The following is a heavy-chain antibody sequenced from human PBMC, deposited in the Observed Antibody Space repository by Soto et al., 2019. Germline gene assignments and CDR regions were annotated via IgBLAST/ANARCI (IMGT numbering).Heavy chain of an antibody. CDR2: ISHSGST. Sequence: WETLSLTCTVSGGSISSYYWSWIRQPAGKGLEWIGYISHSGSTDYNPALKSRVTIFADTSKNELSLKLDSVTAADTAVYYCARGRYISGWFDFWAQGILVPVSS. J-gene: IGHJ4*02. V-gene: IGHV4-59*01. D-gene: IGHD6-19*01. CDR1: GGSISSYY. CDR3: ARGRYISGWFDF.